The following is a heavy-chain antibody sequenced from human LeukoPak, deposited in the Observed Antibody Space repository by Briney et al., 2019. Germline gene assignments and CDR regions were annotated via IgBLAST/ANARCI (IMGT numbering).Heavy chain of an antibody. D-gene: IGHD3-10*01. CDR1: GFTFSNFG. J-gene: IGHJ4*02. CDR3: ARGDYYGSHFDY. V-gene: IGHV3-33*01. Sequence: GGSLRLSCAASGFTFSNFGMHWVCQAPGKGLEWVAVIWYDGGNKYYADSVQGRFTISRDNSKNTLYLQMNSLRVEDTAVYYCARGDYYGSHFDYWGQGTLVTVSS. CDR2: IWYDGGNK.